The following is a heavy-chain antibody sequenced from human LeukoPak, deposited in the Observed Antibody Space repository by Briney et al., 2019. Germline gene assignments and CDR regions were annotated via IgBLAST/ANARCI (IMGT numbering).Heavy chain of an antibody. V-gene: IGHV3-30*02. CDR1: GFTFSSYG. CDR2: IRYDGSNK. J-gene: IGHJ3*02. CDR3: AKDLSIIAAAGTGAFDI. D-gene: IGHD6-13*01. Sequence: PGGSLRLSCAASGFTFSSYGMHWVRQAPGKGLEWVAFIRYDGSNKYYADSVKGRFTISRDNSKNTLYLQMNSLRAEDTAVYYCAKDLSIIAAAGTGAFDIWGQGTMATVSS.